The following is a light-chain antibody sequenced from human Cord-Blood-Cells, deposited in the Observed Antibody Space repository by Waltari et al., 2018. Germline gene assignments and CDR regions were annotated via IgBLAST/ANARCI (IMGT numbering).Light chain of an antibody. CDR2: DAS. CDR3: QQRSNWPWT. Sequence: EIVLTHSPATLSLSPGERATLSCRASQSVSSYLAWYQQKPGQAPRLLIYDASNRATGIPARFSGSGSGTDFTLTISSLAPEDFSVYYCQQRSNWPWTFGQGTKVEIK. CDR1: QSVSSY. J-gene: IGKJ1*01. V-gene: IGKV3-11*01.